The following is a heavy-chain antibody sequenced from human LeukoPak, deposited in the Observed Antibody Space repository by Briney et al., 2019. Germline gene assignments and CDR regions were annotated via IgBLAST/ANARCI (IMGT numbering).Heavy chain of an antibody. CDR1: GGTFSSYA. Sequence: ASVKVSCKASGGTFSSYAISWVRQAPGQGLEWMGRIIPIFGTANYAQKFQGRVTITTDESTSTAYMELSSLRSEDTAVCYCAREWYYDSSGTLSLDYWGQGTLVTVSS. D-gene: IGHD3-22*01. CDR2: IIPIFGTA. V-gene: IGHV1-69*05. CDR3: AREWYYDSSGTLSLDY. J-gene: IGHJ4*02.